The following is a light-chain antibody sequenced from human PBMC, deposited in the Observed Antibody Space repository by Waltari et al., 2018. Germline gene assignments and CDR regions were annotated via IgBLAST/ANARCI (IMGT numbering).Light chain of an antibody. CDR2: DAS. CDR1: QTIGSY. V-gene: IGKV3-11*01. Sequence: EIVLTQSPATLSLSPGERATLSCKASQTIGSYLAWYQHKLGQSPRLLISDASTIATGIPARFSGSGSGTDFTLTISSLEPEDFAVYYCQQRSKWPPTFGGGTKVEIK. J-gene: IGKJ4*01. CDR3: QQRSKWPPT.